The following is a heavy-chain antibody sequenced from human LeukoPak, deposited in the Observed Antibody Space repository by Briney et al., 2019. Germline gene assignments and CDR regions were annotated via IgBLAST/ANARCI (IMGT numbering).Heavy chain of an antibody. Sequence: GGSLRLSCAASGFTFSSYEMNWVRQAPGKGLEWVSYISSSGSTIYYADSVKGRFTISRDNAKNSLYLQTNSLRAEDTAVYYCARGGDFWSGFNWFDPWGQGTLVTVSS. CDR3: ARGGDFWSGFNWFDP. J-gene: IGHJ5*02. D-gene: IGHD3-3*01. V-gene: IGHV3-48*03. CDR1: GFTFSSYE. CDR2: ISSSGSTI.